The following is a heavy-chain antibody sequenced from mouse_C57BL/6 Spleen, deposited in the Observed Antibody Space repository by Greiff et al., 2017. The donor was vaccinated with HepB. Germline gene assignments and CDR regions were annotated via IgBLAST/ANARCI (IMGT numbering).Heavy chain of an antibody. J-gene: IGHJ2*01. Sequence: QVQLQQSGAELVRPGTSVKVSCKASGYAFTNYLIEWVKQRPGQGLEWIGVINPGSGGTKYNEKFKGKATLTADKSSSTAYMQLSSLTSEDSAVYFCARSLSPGGTGYWGQGTTLTVSS. CDR2: INPGSGGT. V-gene: IGHV1-54*01. CDR3: ARSLSPGGTGY. CDR1: GYAFTNYL. D-gene: IGHD4-1*01.